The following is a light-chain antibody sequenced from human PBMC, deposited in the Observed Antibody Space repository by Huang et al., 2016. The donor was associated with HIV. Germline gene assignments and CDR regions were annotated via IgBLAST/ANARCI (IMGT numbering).Light chain of an antibody. CDR2: GAD. CDR1: ESIVRN. Sequence: EIVMTQSPVIVSVSPGERAALSCRDSESIVRNLAWYQQRPGQAPRLLLYGADTRATGIPARLSGSGSGTDFTLTITSRQSEDFAVYYCQQYNNWPPYTFGQGTRLEIK. J-gene: IGKJ2*01. V-gene: IGKV3-15*01. CDR3: QQYNNWPPYT.